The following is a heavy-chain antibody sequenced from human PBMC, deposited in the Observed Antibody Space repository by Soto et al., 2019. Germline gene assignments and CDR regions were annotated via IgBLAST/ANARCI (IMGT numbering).Heavy chain of an antibody. V-gene: IGHV4-30-2*01. CDR1: GGSIISDGYS. CDR3: VRRSPEDAFDI. CDR2: IYEGGNT. J-gene: IGHJ3*02. Sequence: SEILSLTCAVSGGSIISDGYSWSWIRQPPGKGLQWIGHIYEGGNTYYTPSLESRVAISTDKSKNQFSLRLSSVTAADTAVYYCVRRSPEDAFDIWGQGTMVTVSS.